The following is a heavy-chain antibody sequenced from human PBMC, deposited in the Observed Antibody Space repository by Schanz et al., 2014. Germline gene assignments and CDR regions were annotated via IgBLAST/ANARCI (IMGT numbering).Heavy chain of an antibody. CDR1: GRTFIVYHV. J-gene: IGHJ4*02. V-gene: IGHV7-4-1*02. CDR2: INTNTGNP. CDR3: ARRGIRGVFSSFDY. Sequence: QVQLVQSGAEVKKPGASMKVSCKASGRTFIVYHVLHWVRQAPGQGLEWMGWINTNTGNPTYAQAFTGRFLFSLDTSVNTAYLQISSLEADDTAVYYCARRGIRGVFSSFDYWGLGTLVTVSS. D-gene: IGHD3-10*01.